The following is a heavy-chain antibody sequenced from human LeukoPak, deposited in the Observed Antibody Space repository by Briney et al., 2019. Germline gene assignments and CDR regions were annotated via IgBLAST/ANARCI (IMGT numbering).Heavy chain of an antibody. CDR3: ARVDTAMVLIY. Sequence: SETLSLTCAVYGGSFSGYYWSWIRQPPGKGLEWIGEINHSGSTHYNPSLKSRVTISVDTSKNQFSLKLSSVTAADTAVYYCARVDTAMVLIYWGQGTLVTVSS. V-gene: IGHV4-34*01. CDR2: INHSGST. D-gene: IGHD5-18*01. CDR1: GGSFSGYY. J-gene: IGHJ4*02.